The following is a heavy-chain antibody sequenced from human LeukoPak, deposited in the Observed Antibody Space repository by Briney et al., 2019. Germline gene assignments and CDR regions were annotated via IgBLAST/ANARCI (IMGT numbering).Heavy chain of an antibody. J-gene: IGHJ5*02. CDR1: GGSISSGGYY. V-gene: IGHV4-30-2*01. CDR2: IYHSGST. CDR3: ARGMIEESVDP. Sequence: SQTLSLTCTVSGGSISSGGYYWSWIRQPPGKGLEWIGYIYHSGSTYYNPSLKSRVTISVDTSKNQFSLKLSSVTTADTAVYYCARGMIEESVDPWGQGTLVTVSS. D-gene: IGHD3-22*01.